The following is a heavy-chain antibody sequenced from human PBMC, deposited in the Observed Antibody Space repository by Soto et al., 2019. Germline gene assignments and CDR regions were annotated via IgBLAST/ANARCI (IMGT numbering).Heavy chain of an antibody. CDR1: GGTFSSYA. D-gene: IGHD1-26*01. J-gene: IGHJ6*02. CDR3: ARDGRIGRPDYYYYYGMDV. CDR2: IIPIFGTA. Sequence: SVKVSCKASGGTFSSYAISWVRQAPGQGLEWMGGIIPIFGTANYAQKFQGRVTITADKSTSTAYMELSSLRSEDTAVYYCARDGRIGRPDYYYYYGMDVWGQGTTVTVSS. V-gene: IGHV1-69*06.